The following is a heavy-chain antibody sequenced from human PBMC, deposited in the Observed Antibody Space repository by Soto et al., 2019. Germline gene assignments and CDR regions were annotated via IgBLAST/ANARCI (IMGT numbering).Heavy chain of an antibody. CDR1: GFTFSSYA. J-gene: IGHJ6*02. Sequence: QVQPVESGGGVVQPGRSLRLSCAASGFTFSSYAMHWVRQAPGKGLEWVAVISYDGSNKYYADSVKGRFTISRDNSKNTLYLQMNSLRAEDTAVYYCARGDSSGWKNYYGMDVWGQGTTVTVSS. CDR2: ISYDGSNK. CDR3: ARGDSSGWKNYYGMDV. V-gene: IGHV3-30-3*01. D-gene: IGHD6-19*01.